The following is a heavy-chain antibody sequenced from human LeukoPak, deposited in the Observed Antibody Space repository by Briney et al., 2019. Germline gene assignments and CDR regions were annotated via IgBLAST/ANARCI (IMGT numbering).Heavy chain of an antibody. J-gene: IGHJ3*02. CDR1: GFTFSSYE. CDR2: ISSSSSYI. V-gene: IGHV3-21*01. D-gene: IGHD2-21*02. Sequence: GGSPRLSCAASGFTFSSYEMNWVRQAPGKGLEWVSSISSSSSYIYYADSVKGRFTISRDNAKNSLYLQMNSLRAEDTAVYYCARDVTFPDAFDIWGQGTMVTVSS. CDR3: ARDVTFPDAFDI.